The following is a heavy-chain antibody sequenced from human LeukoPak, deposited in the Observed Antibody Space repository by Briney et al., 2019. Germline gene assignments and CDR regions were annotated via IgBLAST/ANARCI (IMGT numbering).Heavy chain of an antibody. CDR1: GYTFTSYY. J-gene: IGHJ6*03. V-gene: IGHV1-69*13. CDR2: IIPIFGTA. D-gene: IGHD2-21*01. CDR3: ARGGGDVDYYYYYMDV. Sequence: SVKVSCKASGYTFTSYYMHWVRQAPGQGLEWMGGIIPIFGTANYAQKFQGRVTITADESTSTAYMELSSLRSEDTAVYYCARGGGDVDYYYYYMDVWGKGTTVTISS.